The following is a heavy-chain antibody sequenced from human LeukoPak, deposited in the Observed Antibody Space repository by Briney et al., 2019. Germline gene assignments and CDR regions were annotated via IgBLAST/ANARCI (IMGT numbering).Heavy chain of an antibody. D-gene: IGHD3-10*01. Sequence: GGSLRLSCAASGFIVSHNYMTWVRQAPGKGLEWISVIYIDGTTYYADSVKGRFTISRDQANNTLYLQMNTLRDEDTAVYYCARDWGLGDSEDWFDPWGQGTLVTVSS. CDR3: ARDWGLGDSEDWFDP. V-gene: IGHV3-53*01. J-gene: IGHJ5*02. CDR1: GFIVSHNY. CDR2: IYIDGTT.